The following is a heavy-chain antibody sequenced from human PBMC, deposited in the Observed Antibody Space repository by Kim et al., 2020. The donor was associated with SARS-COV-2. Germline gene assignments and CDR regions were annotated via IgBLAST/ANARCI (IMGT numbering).Heavy chain of an antibody. Sequence: ASVKVSCKASGYTFTGYYMHWVRQAPGQGLEWMGRINPNSGATNYAQRFQGRVTMTRDTSISTAYMELSRLRSDDTAVYYCARGSGSYYRNWFDPWGQGTLVTVSS. V-gene: IGHV1-2*06. D-gene: IGHD3-10*01. CDR2: INPNSGAT. CDR1: GYTFTGYY. J-gene: IGHJ5*02. CDR3: ARGSGSYYRNWFDP.